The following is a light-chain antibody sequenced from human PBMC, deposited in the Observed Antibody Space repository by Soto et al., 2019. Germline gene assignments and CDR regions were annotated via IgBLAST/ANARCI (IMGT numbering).Light chain of an antibody. CDR1: QSVSSSY. CDR3: QQYRSPPPWT. CDR2: GAS. V-gene: IGKV3-20*01. J-gene: IGKJ1*01. Sequence: EIVLTQSPGTLSLSPGERATLSCRASQSVSSSYLAWYQQKPDQAPRLLIYGASSRATGIPDRFSGSGSGTDFTLTMRRQERDDVAVYYCQQYRSPPPWTFGQGNKLEIK.